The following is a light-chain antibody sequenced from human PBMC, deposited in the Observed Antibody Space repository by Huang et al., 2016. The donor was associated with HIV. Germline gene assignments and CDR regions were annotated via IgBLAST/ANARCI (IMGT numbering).Light chain of an antibody. J-gene: IGKJ2*01. Sequence: DIQMTQSPSSLSASAGYRVTITCRASQTISNYLNWYQQKSGEAPKLLIYAASSLQSGVPSRFSGSGSGTDFTLTIRSLQPEDFATYYCQQSYSVPYTFGQGTKLEI. CDR2: AAS. CDR3: QQSYSVPYT. CDR1: QTISNY. V-gene: IGKV1-39*01.